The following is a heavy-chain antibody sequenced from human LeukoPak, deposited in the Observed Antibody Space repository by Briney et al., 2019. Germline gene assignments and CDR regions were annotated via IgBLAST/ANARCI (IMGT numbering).Heavy chain of an antibody. CDR1: GFTFSSYS. J-gene: IGHJ4*02. CDR3: ARADYYDSSGYYDY. CDR2: ISSSSYI. Sequence: PGGSLRLSCAASGFTFSSYSMNWVRQAPGKGLEWVSSISSSSYIYYADSVKGRFTISRDNAKNSLYLQMNSLRAEDTAVYYCARADYYDSSGYYDYWGQGTLVTVSS. V-gene: IGHV3-21*01. D-gene: IGHD3-22*01.